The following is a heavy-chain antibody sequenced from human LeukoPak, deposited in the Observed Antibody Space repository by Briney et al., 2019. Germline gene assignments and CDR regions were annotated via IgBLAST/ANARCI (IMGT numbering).Heavy chain of an antibody. D-gene: IGHD4-17*01. Sequence: PSETLSLTCTVSGGSISSYYWSWIRQPPGKGLEWIGYIYYSGSTNYNPSLKSRVAISVDTSKNQFSLKLSSVTAADTAVYYCARRQTTVTTPNWFDPWGQGTLVTVSS. V-gene: IGHV4-59*12. J-gene: IGHJ5*02. CDR2: IYYSGST. CDR1: GGSISSYY. CDR3: ARRQTTVTTPNWFDP.